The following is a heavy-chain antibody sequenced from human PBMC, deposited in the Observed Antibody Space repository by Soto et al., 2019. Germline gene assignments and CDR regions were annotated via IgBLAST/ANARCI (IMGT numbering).Heavy chain of an antibody. D-gene: IGHD5-12*01. CDR3: ARRRGPNCYYYGMDV. CDR2: IIPIFGTA. CDR1: VGTFSSYA. J-gene: IGHJ6*02. Sequence: QVQLVQSGAEVQKPGSSVKVSCKASVGTFSSYAISWVRQAPGQGLEWMGGIIPIFGTANYAQKFQGRVTMTADESTSTAYMELSSLRSEGTAVYYCARRRGPNCYYYGMDVWGQGTTVTVSS. V-gene: IGHV1-69*01.